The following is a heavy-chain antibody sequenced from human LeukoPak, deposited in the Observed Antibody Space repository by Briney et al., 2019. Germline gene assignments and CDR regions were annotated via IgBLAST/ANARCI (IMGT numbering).Heavy chain of an antibody. V-gene: IGHV4-4*07. Sequence: PSETLSLTCTVSGGSISSYYWSWIRQPAGKGLEWIGRIYTSGSINYNPSLKSRVTMSVDTSKNQFSLKLSSVTAADTAVYYCARDMIIGYSYGSRDAFDIWGQGTMVTVSS. CDR2: IYTSGSI. CDR3: ARDMIIGYSYGSRDAFDI. D-gene: IGHD5-18*01. J-gene: IGHJ3*02. CDR1: GGSISSYY.